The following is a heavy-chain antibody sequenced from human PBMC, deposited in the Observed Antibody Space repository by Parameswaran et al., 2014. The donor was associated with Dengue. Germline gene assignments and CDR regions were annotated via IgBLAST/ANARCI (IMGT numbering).Heavy chain of an antibody. J-gene: IGHJ4*02. CDR2: INHSGST. D-gene: IGHD4-17*01. CDR3: ARAGTVTTADY. V-gene: IGHV4-34*01. Sequence: RWIRQPPGKGLEWIGEINHSGSTNYNPSLKSRVTISVDTSKNQFSLKLSSVTAADTAVYYCARAGTVTTADYWGQGNPGHRLL.